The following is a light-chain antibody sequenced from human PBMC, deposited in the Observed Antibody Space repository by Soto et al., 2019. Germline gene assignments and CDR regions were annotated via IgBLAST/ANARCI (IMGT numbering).Light chain of an antibody. CDR1: QGVTSNY. V-gene: IGKV3-20*01. CDR2: GAS. Sequence: EMVLTQSPGTLSLSPGERATLSCRASQGVTSNYLAWYQQRPGQAPRLLIYGASNRATGIPDRFSGGGSGTDFTLTISRLEPEDFGMYYCQQYGSSSPTTFGQGTRLEIE. J-gene: IGKJ5*01. CDR3: QQYGSSSPTT.